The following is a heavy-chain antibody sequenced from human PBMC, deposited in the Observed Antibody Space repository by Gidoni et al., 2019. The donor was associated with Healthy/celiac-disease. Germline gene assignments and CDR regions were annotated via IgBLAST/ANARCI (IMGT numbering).Heavy chain of an antibody. CDR1: GFTFSSYG. CDR2: IWYDGSNK. V-gene: IGHV3-33*01. D-gene: IGHD3-3*01. CDR3: ARGTDDSHYYMDV. J-gene: IGHJ6*03. Sequence: QVQLVASGGGVVQPGRSLRLSCAASGFTFSSYGMHWVRQAPGKGLEWVAVIWYDGSNKYYADSVKGRFTISRDNSKNTLYLQMNSLRAEDTAVYYCARGTDDSHYYMDVWGKGTTVTVSS.